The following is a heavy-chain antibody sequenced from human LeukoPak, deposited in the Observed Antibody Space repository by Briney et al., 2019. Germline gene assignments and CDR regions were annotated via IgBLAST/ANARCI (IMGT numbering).Heavy chain of an antibody. CDR3: AMGYSYGPSDMDV. CDR2: INTNTGNP. V-gene: IGHV7-4-1*02. J-gene: IGHJ6*03. Sequence: ASVTVSYKASGYTFTIYAMNWVRQAPGQGLEWMGWINTNTGNPTYAQGFTGRFVFSLDTSVSTAYLQISSLKAEDTAVYYCAMGYSYGPSDMDVWGKGTTVTVSS. CDR1: GYTFTIYA. D-gene: IGHD5-18*01.